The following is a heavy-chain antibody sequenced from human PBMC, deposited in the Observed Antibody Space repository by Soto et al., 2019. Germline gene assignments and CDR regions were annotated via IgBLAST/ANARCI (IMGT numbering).Heavy chain of an antibody. CDR3: ARLISVAHTGYFDY. CDR1: SGSISSTSW. CDR2: ISHSGST. D-gene: IGHD2-8*02. V-gene: IGHV4-4*02. J-gene: IGHJ4*02. Sequence: QVQLQESGPRLVKPSGTLSLTCAVSSGSISSTSWCSWVRQPPGKGLEWIGEISHSGSTNYNASRNSRVIISVDKSKNQFSLRLTSVTAADTAIYYCARLISVAHTGYFDYWGQGTLVTVSS.